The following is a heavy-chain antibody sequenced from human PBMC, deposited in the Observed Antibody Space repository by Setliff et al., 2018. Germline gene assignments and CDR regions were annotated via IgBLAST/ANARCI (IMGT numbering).Heavy chain of an antibody. D-gene: IGHD1-1*01. CDR2: ISGSSSNFI. CDR3: ARENTWPGSDGSYYFYYYYMDV. Sequence: GGSLRLSCADSGFTFSRYWMHWVRQAPGKGLVWVSSISGSSSNFIYYADSVKGRFTISRDNAKNSLFLQMDNLRAEDTAQYLCARENTWPGSDGSYYFYYYYMDVWGKGTTVTVSS. J-gene: IGHJ6*03. V-gene: IGHV3-21*01. CDR1: GFTFSRYW.